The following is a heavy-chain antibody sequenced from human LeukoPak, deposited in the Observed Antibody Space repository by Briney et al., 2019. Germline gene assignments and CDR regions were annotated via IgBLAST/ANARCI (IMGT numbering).Heavy chain of an antibody. Sequence: ASVKVSCKASGYTFTGYYMHWVRQAPGQGLEWMGWINPNSGGTNYAQKFLGRVTMTRDTSISTVYMELSRLRSDDTAVYYCARVSRLYYDTSGRIFDYWGQGTLVTVSS. J-gene: IGHJ4*02. V-gene: IGHV1-2*02. CDR1: GYTFTGYY. D-gene: IGHD3-22*01. CDR3: ARVSRLYYDTSGRIFDY. CDR2: INPNSGGT.